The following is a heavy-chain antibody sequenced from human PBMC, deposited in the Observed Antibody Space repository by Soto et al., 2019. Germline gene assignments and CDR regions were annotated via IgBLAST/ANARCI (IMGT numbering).Heavy chain of an antibody. CDR2: IYYSGST. Sequence: SETLSLTCTVSGGSISSSSYYWGWIRQPPGKGLEWIGSIYYSGSTYYNPSLKSRVTISVDTSKNQFSLKLSSVTAADTAVYYCARWLIVVVPAAMSSYFDYWGQGTLVTVSS. CDR3: ARWLIVVVPAAMSSYFDY. J-gene: IGHJ4*02. CDR1: GGSISSSSYY. V-gene: IGHV4-39*01. D-gene: IGHD2-2*01.